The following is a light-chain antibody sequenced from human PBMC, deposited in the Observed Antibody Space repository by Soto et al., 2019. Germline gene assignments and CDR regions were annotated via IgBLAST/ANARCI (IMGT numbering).Light chain of an antibody. CDR2: DAS. V-gene: IGKV1-39*01. Sequence: DIQMTQSPSSLSASVGDRVTITCRASQGISTYLVWYQQRQGRAPKLLIYDASSLVSGVPSRFSGSGLGTAFTLTISSLQPEDFATYYCQQSYRTPYTFGQGTKLETK. CDR1: QGISTY. J-gene: IGKJ2*01. CDR3: QQSYRTPYT.